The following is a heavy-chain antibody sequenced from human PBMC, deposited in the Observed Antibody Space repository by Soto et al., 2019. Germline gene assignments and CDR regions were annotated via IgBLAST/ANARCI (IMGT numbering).Heavy chain of an antibody. Sequence: QVQLVQSGAEVKKPGSSVKVSCKASGGTFSSYAISWVRQAPGQGLEWLGGIIPIFGTANYAQKFQGRVTMTADESMNTAYMELSSLRSEDTAVYYCARSLYCSSTSCPCDYWGHGTLVTVSS. D-gene: IGHD2-2*01. CDR2: IIPIFGTA. V-gene: IGHV1-69*01. J-gene: IGHJ4*01. CDR1: GGTFSSYA. CDR3: ARSLYCSSTSCPCDY.